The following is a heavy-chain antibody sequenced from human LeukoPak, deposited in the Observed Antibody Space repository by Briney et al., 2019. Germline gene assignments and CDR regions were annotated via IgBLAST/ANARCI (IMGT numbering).Heavy chain of an antibody. Sequence: GGSLRLSCAASGFTFSSYGMHWVRQAPGEGLDWVGRIASKTDGGATDYAAPVKGRFTISRDDSKNTLNLQMNSLKTEDTAVYYCTTGIRGDWGQGTLVTVSS. D-gene: IGHD3-10*01. CDR3: TTGIRGD. J-gene: IGHJ4*02. CDR2: IASKTDGGAT. V-gene: IGHV3-15*04. CDR1: GFTFSSYG.